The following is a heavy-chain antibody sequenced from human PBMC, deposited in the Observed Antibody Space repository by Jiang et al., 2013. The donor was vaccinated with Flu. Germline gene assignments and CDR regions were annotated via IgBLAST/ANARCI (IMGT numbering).Heavy chain of an antibody. CDR3: ASRGSDSSTFDH. J-gene: IGHJ4*02. CDR1: GASINSYY. Sequence: SGSGLVKPSETLSLTCTVSGASINSYYWTWIRQSPGKGLEWIGYVHYSGTTNYNPSLKSRITMSVDSSKNQCFLKLSSVTAADTAVYYCASRGSDSSTFDHWGQGTLVTVSS. D-gene: IGHD6-6*01. CDR2: VHYSGTT. V-gene: IGHV4-59*01.